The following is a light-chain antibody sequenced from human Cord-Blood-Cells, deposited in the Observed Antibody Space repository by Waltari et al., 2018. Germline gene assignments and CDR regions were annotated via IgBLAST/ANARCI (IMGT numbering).Light chain of an antibody. CDR3: QSYDSSLWV. V-gene: IGLV6-57*03. CDR1: SGSIASNY. J-gene: IGLJ3*02. CDR2: EDT. Sequence: NFMLTQPHSVSESPGKTVTISCTRSSGSIASNYVQWYQQRPGSAPTTVIYEDTQRPSGVPARFSGSIDSSSNSASLTISGLKTEDEADYYCQSYDSSLWVFGGGTKLTVL.